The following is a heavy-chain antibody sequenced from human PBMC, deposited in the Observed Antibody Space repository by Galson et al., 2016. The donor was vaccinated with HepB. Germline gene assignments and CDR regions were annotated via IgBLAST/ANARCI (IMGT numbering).Heavy chain of an antibody. CDR3: AKARGSRLTVVRAVLDPFDI. J-gene: IGHJ3*02. V-gene: IGHV3-23*01. Sequence: SLRLSCAASGFTFRSYAMTWVRQAPGKGLEWVSTISGSGGSTYHADSVKGRFTISRDNSKNAVYLQMSSLRAEDTAVYYCAKARGSRLTVVRAVLDPFDIWGQGTFVTVSS. CDR1: GFTFRSYA. CDR2: ISGSGGST. D-gene: IGHD3-10*01.